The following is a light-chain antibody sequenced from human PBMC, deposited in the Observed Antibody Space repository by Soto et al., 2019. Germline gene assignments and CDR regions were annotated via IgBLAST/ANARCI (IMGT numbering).Light chain of an antibody. CDR2: DVT. CDR1: SSDVGRYNY. V-gene: IGLV2-11*01. CDR3: CSYAGGYIFV. J-gene: IGLJ1*01. Sequence: QSALTQPRSVSGSPGQSVTISCTGTSSDVGRYNYVSWYQQHPDKAPKLIIYDVTKRPSGVPDRFSGSKSGNTASLTISGLQAEDEVDYYCCSYAGGYIFVFGTGTKVTVL.